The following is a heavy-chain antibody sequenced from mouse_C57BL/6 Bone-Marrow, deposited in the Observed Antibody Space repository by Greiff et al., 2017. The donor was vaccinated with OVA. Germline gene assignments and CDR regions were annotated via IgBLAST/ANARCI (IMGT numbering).Heavy chain of an antibody. CDR2: ISSGGSYT. Sequence: EVQLVESGGDLVKPGGSLKLSCAASGFTFSSYGMSWVRQTPDKRLERVATISSGGSYTYYPDSVKGRFTISRDNAKNTLYLQMSSLKSEDTAMYYCARREPIRRYFDYWGQGTTLTVSS. V-gene: IGHV5-6*01. D-gene: IGHD6-5*01. CDR1: GFTFSSYG. CDR3: ARREPIRRYFDY. J-gene: IGHJ2*01.